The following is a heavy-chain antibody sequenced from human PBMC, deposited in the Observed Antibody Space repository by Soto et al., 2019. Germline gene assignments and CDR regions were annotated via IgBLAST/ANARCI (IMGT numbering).Heavy chain of an antibody. D-gene: IGHD2-21*01. CDR2: INPDTGTT. V-gene: IGHV1-46*01. CDR1: GYTFTHYY. Sequence: QVQLVQSGAEVRKPGASVKLSCQASGYTFTHYYIHWVRQAPGQVLGWLGIINPDTGTTSYTQTFQGRVTLTTDTSASTVYFELSGLAAEDTAVYYWQSGPIYGGDSYFAYWGQGTLVTVAS. CDR3: QSGPIYGGDSYFAY. J-gene: IGHJ4*02.